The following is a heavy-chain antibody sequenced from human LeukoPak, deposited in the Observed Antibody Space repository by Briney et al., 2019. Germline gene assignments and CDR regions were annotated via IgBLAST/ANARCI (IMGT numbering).Heavy chain of an antibody. CDR1: GYPFSSYW. CDR2: IYPDDSDT. V-gene: IGHV5-51*01. Sequence: GESLKISFKGSGYPFSSYWIGWVRPMPGKGLEWMGIIYPDDSDTRYSPSFQGQVTISADKSISTAYRQWSSLKASDTAMYYCARLAYCSNDVCYSNYYYSMDVWGKGTTVTVSS. J-gene: IGHJ6*03. CDR3: ARLAYCSNDVCYSNYYYSMDV. D-gene: IGHD2-8*01.